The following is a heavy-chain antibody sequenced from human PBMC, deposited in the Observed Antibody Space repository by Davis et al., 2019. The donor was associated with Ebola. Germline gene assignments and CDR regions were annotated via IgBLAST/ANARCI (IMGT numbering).Heavy chain of an antibody. J-gene: IGHJ4*02. CDR3: ARADGDYVHFDY. CDR1: GGSISSYY. V-gene: IGHV4-59*08. D-gene: IGHD4-17*01. Sequence: SETLSLTCTVSGGSISSYYWSWIRQPPEKGLEWIGYIYYSGSTNYNSSLKSRITISVDTSKNQFSLKLNSVTATDTAVYYCARADGDYVHFDYWGQGILVTVSS. CDR2: IYYSGST.